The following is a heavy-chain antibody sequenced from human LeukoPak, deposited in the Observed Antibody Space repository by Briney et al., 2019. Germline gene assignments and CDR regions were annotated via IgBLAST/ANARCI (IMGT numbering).Heavy chain of an antibody. CDR2: IYYSGST. J-gene: IGHJ4*02. CDR3: ARAPYYYDSSALSRLDY. D-gene: IGHD3-22*01. CDR1: GGSISSGDYY. V-gene: IGHV4-30-4*01. Sequence: PSETLSLTCTVSGGSISSGDYYWSWIRQPPGKGLEWIGYIYYSGSTYYNPSLKSRVTISVDTSKNQFSLKLSSVTAADTAVYYCARAPYYYDSSALSRLDYWGQGTLVTVSS.